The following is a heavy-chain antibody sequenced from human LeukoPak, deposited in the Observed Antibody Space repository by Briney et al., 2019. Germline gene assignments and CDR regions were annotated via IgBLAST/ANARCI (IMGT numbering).Heavy chain of an antibody. CDR1: GFTFSSYW. D-gene: IGHD3-10*02. V-gene: IGHV3-7*01. Sequence: GGSLRLSCVASGFTFSSYWMGWVRQAPGKGLEWVANINQDESQKYYVDSVKGRFTISRDNAKNSLYLQMNSLRAEDTAVYYCARRCSVWGDYWGQGTLVTVSS. CDR2: INQDESQK. J-gene: IGHJ4*02. CDR3: ARRCSVWGDY.